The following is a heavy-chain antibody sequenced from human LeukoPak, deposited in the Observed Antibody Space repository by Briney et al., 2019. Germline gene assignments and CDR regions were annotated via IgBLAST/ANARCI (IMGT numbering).Heavy chain of an antibody. CDR3: ARRGIVGATTYYYYYGMDV. Sequence: SETLSLTCAVYGGSFSGYYWSSIRQPPGKGLEWIGQINHSGSTNYNPSLKSRVTISVDTSKNQFSLKLSSVTAADTAVYYCARRGIVGATTYYYYYGMDVWGQGTTVTVSS. D-gene: IGHD1-26*01. V-gene: IGHV4-34*01. CDR2: INHSGST. J-gene: IGHJ6*02. CDR1: GGSFSGYY.